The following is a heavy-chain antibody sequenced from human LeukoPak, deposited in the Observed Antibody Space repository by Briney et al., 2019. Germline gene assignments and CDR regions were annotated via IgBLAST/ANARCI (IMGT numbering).Heavy chain of an antibody. V-gene: IGHV1-69*13. CDR1: GGTFSSYA. D-gene: IGHD3-22*01. CDR3: ARDHYYDRYSYFDY. Sequence: SVKVSCKASGGTFSSYAISWVRQAPGQGLEWMGGIIPIFGTANYAQKFQGRVTIIADESTSTAYMELSSLRSEDTAVYYCARDHYYDRYSYFDYWGQGTLVTVSS. CDR2: IIPIFGTA. J-gene: IGHJ4*02.